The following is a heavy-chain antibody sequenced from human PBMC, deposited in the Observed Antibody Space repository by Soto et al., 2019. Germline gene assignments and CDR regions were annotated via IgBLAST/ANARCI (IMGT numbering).Heavy chain of an antibody. CDR1: GFTFRSYW. J-gene: IGHJ6*03. V-gene: IGHV3-74*01. Sequence: PGGSLRLSCTASGFTFRSYWMHWVRQAPGKGLVWVSRINSDGSSSSYADSVKGRFTIPRDNAKNTLYLQMNSLSAEDTAVYYCARGDLVATVHYYYYYYMDVWGKGPTVTVSS. CDR2: INSDGSSS. D-gene: IGHD5-12*01. CDR3: ARGDLVATVHYYYYYYMDV.